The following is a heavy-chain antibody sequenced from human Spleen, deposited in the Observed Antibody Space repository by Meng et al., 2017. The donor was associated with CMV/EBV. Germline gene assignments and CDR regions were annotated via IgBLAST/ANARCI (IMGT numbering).Heavy chain of an antibody. CDR1: GFNFDDYA. CDR3: TRDGVATGDY. J-gene: IGHJ4*02. V-gene: IGHV3-20*04. D-gene: IGHD5-12*01. Sequence: GESLKISCAASGFNFDDYAMTWVRQAPGQGLEWVATISWSGDNTGYVDSVKGRFTISRDNAKNSLFLQMNSLRVEDTAFCYCTRDGVATGDYWGQGTLVTVSS. CDR2: ISWSGDNT.